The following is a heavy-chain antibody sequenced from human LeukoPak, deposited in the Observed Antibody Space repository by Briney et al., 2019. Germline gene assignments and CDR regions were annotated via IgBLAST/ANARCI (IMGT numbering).Heavy chain of an antibody. CDR2: INNSGGST. D-gene: IGHD3-16*01. J-gene: IGHJ4*02. CDR3: AKGGLRGGTYNDDF. CDR1: GFTFSSYA. V-gene: IGHV3-23*01. Sequence: GGSLRLSCAASGFTFSSYAMNWVRQAPGKGLAWVSGINNSGGSTYYADSVKGRFTISRDNSKNTLYLQMNSLRAEDTAVYYCAKGGLRGGTYNDDFWGQGTLVTVSS.